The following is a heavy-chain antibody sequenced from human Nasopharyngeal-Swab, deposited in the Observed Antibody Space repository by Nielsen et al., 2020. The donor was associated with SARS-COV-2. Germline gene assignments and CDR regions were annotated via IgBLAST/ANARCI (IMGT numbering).Heavy chain of an antibody. CDR1: GLTFSSHW. J-gene: IGHJ6*02. CDR2: IKQDGSEK. D-gene: IGHD6-19*01. CDR3: ARDTGSGWSMDV. Sequence: GESLKISCAASGLTFSSHWMSWVRQAPGKGLEWVANIKQDGSEKYYVDSVKGRFTISRDNAKNSLYLQMNSLRAEDTAVYYCARDTGSGWSMDVWGQGTTVTVSS. V-gene: IGHV3-7*01.